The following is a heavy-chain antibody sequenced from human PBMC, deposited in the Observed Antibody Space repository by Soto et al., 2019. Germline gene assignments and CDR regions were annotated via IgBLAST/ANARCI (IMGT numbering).Heavy chain of an antibody. CDR3: ARLIFGVVNYYYYYYMDV. CDR1: GFTFSSYW. V-gene: IGHV3-7*01. Sequence: GGSLRLCCAASGFTFSSYWMSWVRQAPGKGLEWVANIKQDGSEKYYVDSVKGRFTISRDNAKNSLYLQMNSLRAEDTAVYYCARLIFGVVNYYYYYYMDVWGKGTTVTVSS. CDR2: IKQDGSEK. J-gene: IGHJ6*03. D-gene: IGHD3-3*01.